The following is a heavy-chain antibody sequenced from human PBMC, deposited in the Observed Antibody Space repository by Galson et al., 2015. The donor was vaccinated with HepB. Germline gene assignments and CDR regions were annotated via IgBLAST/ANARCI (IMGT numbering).Heavy chain of an antibody. D-gene: IGHD2-2*02. CDR1: GASISSYY. V-gene: IGHV4-59*12. Sequence: TLSLTCTVSGASISSYYWSWIRQPPGKGLEWIGYIYYSGTTNYSPSLKSRVTMSVDMSKNQFSLKLSSVTATDTAVYYCARDRCSSTSCYNAFDIWGQGTMVTVSS. J-gene: IGHJ3*02. CDR3: ARDRCSSTSCYNAFDI. CDR2: IYYSGTT.